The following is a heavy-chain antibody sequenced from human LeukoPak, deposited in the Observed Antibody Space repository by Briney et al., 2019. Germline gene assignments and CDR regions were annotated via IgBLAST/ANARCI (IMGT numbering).Heavy chain of an antibody. CDR2: ISGGGSGT. CDR3: AKDSRGSSVRVFDY. CDR1: GFTISSYA. V-gene: IGHV3-23*01. D-gene: IGHD5/OR15-5a*01. J-gene: IGHJ4*02. Sequence: PGGSLRLSCAASGFTISSYAMTWVRQAPGKGLEWVSAISGGGSGTYYADSVKGRFTISRDNSKNTLYLQMNSLRAEDTAVYYCAKDSRGSSVRVFDYWGQGTLVTVSS.